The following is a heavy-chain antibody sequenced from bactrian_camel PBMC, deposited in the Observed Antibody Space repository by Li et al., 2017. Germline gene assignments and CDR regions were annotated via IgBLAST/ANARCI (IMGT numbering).Heavy chain of an antibody. CDR1: GFTFSTHY. J-gene: IGHJ6*01. CDR2: IDSGGSP. V-gene: IGHV3S40*01. CDR3: STEGSVNWVFGY. D-gene: IGHD8*01. Sequence: DVQLVESGGGSVQPGGSLKLSCVASGFTFSTHYMSWVRKSPGKGLEWVSSIDSGGSPYYADSAKGRFTISRDNANSMVYLQMDSLKPEDTALYYCSTEGSVNWVFGYWGQGTQVTVS.